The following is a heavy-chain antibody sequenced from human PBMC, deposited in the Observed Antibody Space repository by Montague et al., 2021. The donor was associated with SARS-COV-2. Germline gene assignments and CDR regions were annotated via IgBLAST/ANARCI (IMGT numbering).Heavy chain of an antibody. CDR2: INHSGSA. Sequence: SETLSLTCAVYGGSFSGYYWCWIRQPPGKGLELIGEINHSGSANYNPSLKSRGTISVDTSTNQFSLKLSSVTAADTAVYYCARVRYYGSGTSLGMDVWGQGTTVTVSS. CDR3: ARVRYYGSGTSLGMDV. CDR1: GGSFSGYY. D-gene: IGHD3-10*01. V-gene: IGHV4-34*01. J-gene: IGHJ6*02.